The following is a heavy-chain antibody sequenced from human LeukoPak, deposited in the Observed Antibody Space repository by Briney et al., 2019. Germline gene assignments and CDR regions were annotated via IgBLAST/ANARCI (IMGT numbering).Heavy chain of an antibody. CDR2: INPNSGGT. J-gene: IGHJ6*03. V-gene: IGHV1-2*02. CDR1: GYTFTDYY. Sequence: GASVTVSCKSSGYTFTDYYMHWVRQAPGQGVEWMGWINPNSGGTNYAQKFQGRVTMTRDTSISTAYMELSRLRSDDTAVYYCARVKDYYYYMDVWGKGTTVTVSS. CDR3: ARVKDYYYYMDV.